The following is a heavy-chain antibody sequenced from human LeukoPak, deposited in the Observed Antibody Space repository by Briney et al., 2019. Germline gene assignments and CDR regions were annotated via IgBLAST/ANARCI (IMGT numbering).Heavy chain of an antibody. CDR2: IGGDGVNT. D-gene: IGHD3-16*01. CDR3: AKDRSFGGTGTYVDY. CDR1: GFTFDDYA. V-gene: IGHV3-43*02. Sequence: GRSLRLSCAASGFTFDDYAMHWVRQTPGKGLEWVSVIGGDGVNTYYADSVKGRFTISRDNSQNSLYLQMNSLRTEDTALFYCAKDRSFGGTGTYVDYWGQGTLVTVSS. J-gene: IGHJ4*02.